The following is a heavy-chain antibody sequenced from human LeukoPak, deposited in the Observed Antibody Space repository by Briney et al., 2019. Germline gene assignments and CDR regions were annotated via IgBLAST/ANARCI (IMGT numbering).Heavy chain of an antibody. CDR3: ARGVRGVTYYYYYMDV. V-gene: IGHV1-3*03. D-gene: IGHD3-10*01. Sequence: ASVKVSCKASGYTFTSYAMHWVRQAPGQRREWMGWINAGNGNTKYSQEFQGRVTITRDTSASTAYMELSSLRSEDMAVYYCARGVRGVTYYYYYMDVWGKGTTVTVSS. CDR1: GYTFTSYA. J-gene: IGHJ6*03. CDR2: INAGNGNT.